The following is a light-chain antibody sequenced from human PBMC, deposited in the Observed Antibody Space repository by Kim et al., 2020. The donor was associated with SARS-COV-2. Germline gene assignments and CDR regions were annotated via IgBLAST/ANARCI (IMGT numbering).Light chain of an antibody. J-gene: IGKJ1*01. CDR2: GAS. CDR1: RSVTSSY. V-gene: IGKV3-20*01. CDR3: QQYGSSSWT. Sequence: SPGERATLSCRASRSVTSSYLAWYQQKPGQAPRLLIYGASSRATGIPDRFSGSGSGTDFTLTISRLEPEDFAVYYCQQYGSSSWTFGQGTKVDIK.